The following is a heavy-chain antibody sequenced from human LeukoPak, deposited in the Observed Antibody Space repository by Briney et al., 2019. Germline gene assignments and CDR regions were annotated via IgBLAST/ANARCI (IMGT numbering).Heavy chain of an antibody. CDR3: ARDGNSYGPDFDY. D-gene: IGHD5-18*01. CDR1: GGSISSYH. CDR2: IDINEGP. J-gene: IGHJ4*02. Sequence: PSETLSLTCTVSGGSISSYHWSWIRQPAGKGLEWIGHIDINEGPKYNPSLRSRVTMSADTSRNQYSLKLSSVTAADTAVYYCARDGNSYGPDFDYWGQGTLVTVSS. V-gene: IGHV4-4*07.